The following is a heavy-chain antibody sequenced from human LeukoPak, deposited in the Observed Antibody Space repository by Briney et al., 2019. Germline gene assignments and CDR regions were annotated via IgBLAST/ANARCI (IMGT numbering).Heavy chain of an antibody. D-gene: IGHD5-18*01. V-gene: IGHV3-33*01. CDR2: IWFDGSNK. CDR1: GFXFSSYG. J-gene: IGHJ4*02. CDR3: ARGGGYSYGYGVIDY. Sequence: GRSLRLSCAASGFXFSSYGIHWVRQAPGKGLEWVAVIWFDGSNKYYVDSVKGRFTISRDNSKNTLYLQMNSLRAEDTAVYYCARGGGYSYGYGVIDYWGQGTLVTVSS.